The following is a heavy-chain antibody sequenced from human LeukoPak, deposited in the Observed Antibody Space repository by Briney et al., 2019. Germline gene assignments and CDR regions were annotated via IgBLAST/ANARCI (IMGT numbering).Heavy chain of an antibody. D-gene: IGHD6-13*01. Sequence: GASVKVSCKASGYTFTGYYMHWVRQATGQGLEWMGWMNPNSGNTGYAQKFQGRVTMTRNTSISTAYMELSSLRSEDTAVYYCARGGPYRYSSSWYWGQGTLVTVSS. V-gene: IGHV1-8*02. CDR1: GYTFTGYY. CDR3: ARGGPYRYSSSWY. CDR2: MNPNSGNT. J-gene: IGHJ4*02.